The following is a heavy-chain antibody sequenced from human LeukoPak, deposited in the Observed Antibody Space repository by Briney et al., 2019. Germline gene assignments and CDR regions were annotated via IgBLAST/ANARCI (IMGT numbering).Heavy chain of an antibody. J-gene: IGHJ5*02. D-gene: IGHD2-2*01. CDR3: ARGLGDCSSTSCHGGNWFDP. Sequence: SETLSLTCAVYGGSFSGYYWSWIRQPPGKGLEWIGEINHSGSTNYNTSPKSRVTISVDTSKNQFSLKLSSVTAADTAVYYCARGLGDCSSTSCHGGNWFDPLGQGTLVTVSS. CDR1: GGSFSGYY. CDR2: INHSGST. V-gene: IGHV4-34*01.